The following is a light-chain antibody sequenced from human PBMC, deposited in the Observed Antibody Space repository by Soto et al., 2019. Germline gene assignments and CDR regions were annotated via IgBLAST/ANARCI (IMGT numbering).Light chain of an antibody. CDR3: SSYTSSSTLV. CDR1: STDIGVYNY. J-gene: IGLJ2*01. V-gene: IGLV2-14*01. CDR2: GVN. Sequence: QSALTQPASVSGSPGQSITISCSGTSTDIGVYNYVSWYQQHPGKAPKLVISGVNNRPSGISNRFSGSKSGNTASLTISGLQVEDEADYYCSSYTSSSTLVFGGGTKLTVL.